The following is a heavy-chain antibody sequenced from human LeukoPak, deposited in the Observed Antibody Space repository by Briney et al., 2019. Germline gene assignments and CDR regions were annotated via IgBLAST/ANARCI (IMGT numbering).Heavy chain of an antibody. Sequence: PGGSLRLSCAASGFTFSSYGMHWVRQAPGKGLEWVAVISYDGSNKYYADSVKGRFTISRDNSKNTLYLQMNSLRAEDTAVYYCAKDRIAVASAFVDYWGQGTLVTVSS. D-gene: IGHD6-19*01. CDR3: AKDRIAVASAFVDY. J-gene: IGHJ4*02. CDR2: ISYDGSNK. V-gene: IGHV3-30*18. CDR1: GFTFSSYG.